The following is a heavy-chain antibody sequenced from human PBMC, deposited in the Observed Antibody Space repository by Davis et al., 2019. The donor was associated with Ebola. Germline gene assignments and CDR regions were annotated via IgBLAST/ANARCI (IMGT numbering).Heavy chain of an antibody. CDR2: TYYSSKWYT. J-gene: IGHJ4*02. V-gene: IGHV6-1*01. CDR3: ARGWLRSAFDQ. CDR1: GDSVSGQNGA. Sequence: HSQTLSLTCAISGDSVSGQNGAWNWIRQSPSRGLEWLGRTYYSSKWYTDSTLSVKSRITISADTAKNQLSLHLDSVTPEDTAVYYCARGWLRSAFDQWGQGTLVTVSS. D-gene: IGHD5-12*01.